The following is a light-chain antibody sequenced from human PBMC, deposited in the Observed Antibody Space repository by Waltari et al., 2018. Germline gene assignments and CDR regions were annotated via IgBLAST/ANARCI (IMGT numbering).Light chain of an antibody. CDR3: CTYVGRTTFHVT. J-gene: IGLJ2*01. V-gene: IGLV2-23*02. CDR1: ISDVGTYNL. CDR2: EDN. Sequence: QSALTQPAPVSGSPGQSLTISCTGTISDVGTYNLVSWYQQHPGKAPKLIIYEDNKRPSGVSDRLSVSKSGNTASLTISGLQAEDEADYYCCTYVGRTTFHVTFGGGTKLTVL.